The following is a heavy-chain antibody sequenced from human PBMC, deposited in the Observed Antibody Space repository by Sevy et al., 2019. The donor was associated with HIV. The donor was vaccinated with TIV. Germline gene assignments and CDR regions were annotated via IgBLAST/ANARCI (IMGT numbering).Heavy chain of an antibody. Sequence: VKVSCKASGDTFNTYAIVWVREAPGQGLEWMGGIVPKFGTANYAQKFQGKVTMTADESTSTAYMELSSLGSEDTAVYYCARRGITIFGVLTFDIWGQGTTVTVSS. CDR3: ARRGITIFGVLTFDI. V-gene: IGHV1-69*01. D-gene: IGHD3-3*01. J-gene: IGHJ3*02. CDR2: IVPKFGTA. CDR1: GDTFNTYA.